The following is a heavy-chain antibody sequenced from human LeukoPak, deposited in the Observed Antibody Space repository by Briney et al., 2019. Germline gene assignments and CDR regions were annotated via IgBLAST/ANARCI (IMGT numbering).Heavy chain of an antibody. CDR3: ARYCSGGSCYPFDY. Sequence: SETLSLTCTVSGGSISSYYWSWIRQPPGKGLEWIGEINHSGSTNYNPSLKSRVTISVDTSKNQFSLKLSSVTAADTAVYYCARYCSGGSCYPFDYWGQGTLVTVSS. D-gene: IGHD2-15*01. V-gene: IGHV4-34*01. CDR2: INHSGST. J-gene: IGHJ4*02. CDR1: GGSISSYY.